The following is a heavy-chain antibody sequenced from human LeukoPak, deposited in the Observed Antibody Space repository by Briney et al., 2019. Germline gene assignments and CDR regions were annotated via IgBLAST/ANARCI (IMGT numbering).Heavy chain of an antibody. J-gene: IGHJ5*02. V-gene: IGHV3-23*01. CDR2: ISVGGGST. D-gene: IGHD4-17*01. Sequence: PGGSLRLSCAASGFTFSSNAMSWVRQAPGKGLEWVSGISVGGGSTFYADSVKGRFTISRDNSKNTLYLQMNSLRGEDTAVYYCAKTGSTVTTLNWFDPWGQGTLATVSS. CDR1: GFTFSSNA. CDR3: AKTGSTVTTLNWFDP.